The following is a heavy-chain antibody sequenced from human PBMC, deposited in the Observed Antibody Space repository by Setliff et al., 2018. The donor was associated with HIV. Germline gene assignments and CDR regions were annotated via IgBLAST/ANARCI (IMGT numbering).Heavy chain of an antibody. Sequence: GGSLRLSCAASGFTFSNYAMSWVRQAPGKGLEWVSAISGSGGSTYYADSVKGRFSISRDNSKNTLYLQMNSLRAEDTAVYYCAKDELSMVRGAGAFDIWGQGTMVTVSS. CDR2: ISGSGGST. V-gene: IGHV3-23*01. J-gene: IGHJ3*02. CDR1: GFTFSNYA. D-gene: IGHD3-10*01. CDR3: AKDELSMVRGAGAFDI.